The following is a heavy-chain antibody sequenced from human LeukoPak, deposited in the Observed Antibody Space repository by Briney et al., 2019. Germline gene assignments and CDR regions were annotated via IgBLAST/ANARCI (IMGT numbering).Heavy chain of an antibody. CDR3: AKDVLRWAFDY. D-gene: IGHD3-16*01. CDR2: FGGTGDI. V-gene: IGHV3-23*01. Sequence: GGSLRLSCAASGFTFSTTAMAWVRQAPGKGLELVAGFGGTGDIHYADSVRGGFTISRDNSKGILYLQMESLRAADTAVYYCAKDVLRWAFDYWGRGTLVTV. CDR1: GFTFSTTA. J-gene: IGHJ4*02.